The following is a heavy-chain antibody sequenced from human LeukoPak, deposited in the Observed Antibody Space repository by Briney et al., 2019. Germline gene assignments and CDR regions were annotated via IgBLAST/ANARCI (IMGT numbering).Heavy chain of an antibody. CDR2: INPNSGGT. Sequence: ASVKVSCKASGYTFTGYYMHWVRQAPGQGLEWMGWINPNSGGTNYAQKFQGRVTMTRDTSISTAYMELSRLRSDDTAVYYCARGQWVRLPDNWFDPWGQGTLVTVSS. V-gene: IGHV1-2*02. J-gene: IGHJ5*02. CDR1: GYTFTGYY. CDR3: ARGQWVRLPDNWFDP. D-gene: IGHD3-10*01.